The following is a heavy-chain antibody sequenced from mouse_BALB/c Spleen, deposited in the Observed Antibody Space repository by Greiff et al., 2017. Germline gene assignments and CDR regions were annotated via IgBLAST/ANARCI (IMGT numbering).Heavy chain of an antibody. D-gene: IGHD2-3*01. CDR3: ARRNYDGYWFAY. CDR2: INPNNGGT. CDR1: GYTFTDYN. J-gene: IGHJ3*01. V-gene: IGHV1-18*01. Sequence: VQLKQSGPELVKPGASVKIPCKASGYTFTDYNMDWVKQSHGKSLEWIGDINPNNGGTIYNQKFKGKATLTVDKSSSTAYMQLKSLTSEDSAVYYCARRNYDGYWFAYWGQGTLVTVSA.